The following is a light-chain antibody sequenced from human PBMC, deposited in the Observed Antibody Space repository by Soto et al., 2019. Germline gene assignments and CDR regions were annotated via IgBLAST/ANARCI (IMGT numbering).Light chain of an antibody. J-gene: IGKJ5*01. CDR1: QSLLYSSY. CDR2: DAS. Sequence: MVRTQSPLCVPGSHGESVSMSGRSIQSLLYSSYLAWYQQKPGQAPRLLIYDASNRATGIPARFSGTGSGTDLTLTLNHLAPEDFAVYYCQVRPKWSIAFGRGTRLEIK. CDR3: QVRPKWSIA. V-gene: IGKV3-11*01.